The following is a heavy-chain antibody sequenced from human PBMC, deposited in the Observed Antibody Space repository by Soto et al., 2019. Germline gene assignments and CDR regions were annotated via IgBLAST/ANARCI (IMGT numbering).Heavy chain of an antibody. CDR2: ISYDGTNK. D-gene: IGHD6-6*01. CDR1: GFTFSSYG. Sequence: PGGSLRLSCAASGFTFSSYGMHWVRQAPGKGLEWVAVISYDGTNKYYADSVKGRFTISRDNSKNTLYLQMNSLRAEDTAVYYCAKEARYSISSSRFYYYCMDVWGKGTTVTVSS. V-gene: IGHV3-30*18. J-gene: IGHJ6*03. CDR3: AKEARYSISSSRFYYYCMDV.